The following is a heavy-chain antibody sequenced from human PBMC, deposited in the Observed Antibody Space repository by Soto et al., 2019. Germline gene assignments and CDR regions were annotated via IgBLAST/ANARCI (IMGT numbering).Heavy chain of an antibody. Sequence: ASVKVSCQASGYTFTSYGISWVRQAPGQGLEWMGWISAYNGNTNYAQKLQGRVTMTTDTSTNTAYMELRSLRSDDTAVYYCARDRKIDVLRFLEWLLPQVDYWGQGTLVTVSS. CDR2: ISAYNGNT. J-gene: IGHJ4*02. CDR1: GYTFTSYG. D-gene: IGHD3-3*01. V-gene: IGHV1-18*01. CDR3: ARDRKIDVLRFLEWLLPQVDY.